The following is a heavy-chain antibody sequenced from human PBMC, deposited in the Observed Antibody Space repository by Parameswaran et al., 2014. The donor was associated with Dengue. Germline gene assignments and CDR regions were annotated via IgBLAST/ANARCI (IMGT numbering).Heavy chain of an antibody. CDR3: AKGHYLLWFGEFRVRRMGADYGMDV. V-gene: IGHV3-23*01. CDR2: ISGSGGST. Sequence: RWIRQPPGKGLEWVSAISGSGGSTYYADSVKGRFTISRDNSKNTLYLQMNSLRAEDTAVYYCAKGHYLLWFGEFRVRRMGADYGMDVWGQGTTVTVSS. D-gene: IGHD3-10*01. J-gene: IGHJ6*02.